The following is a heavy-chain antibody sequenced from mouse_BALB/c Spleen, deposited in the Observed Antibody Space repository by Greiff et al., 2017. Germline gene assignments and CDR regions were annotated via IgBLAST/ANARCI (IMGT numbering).Heavy chain of an antibody. CDR2: ISSGGST. J-gene: IGHJ4*01. D-gene: IGHD3-1*01. CDR1: GFTFSSYA. Sequence: EVMLVESGGGLVKPGGSLKLSCAASGFTFSSYAMSWVRQTPEKRLEWVASISSGGSTYYPDSVKGRFTISRDNARNILYLQMSSLRSEDTAMYYCARGRGYYYAMDYWGQGTSVTVSS. V-gene: IGHV5-6-5*01. CDR3: ARGRGYYYAMDY.